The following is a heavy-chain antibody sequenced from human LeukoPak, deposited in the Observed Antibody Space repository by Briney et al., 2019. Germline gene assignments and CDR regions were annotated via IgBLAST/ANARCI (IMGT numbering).Heavy chain of an antibody. CDR3: ASEIGAGAKNYYGSGTSTGDAFDI. Sequence: ASVKVSFKSSASTFTSYYMHWVREPPGQGHERMGIFNTSGGSRSYAQKCQGRVTMTRDTSTSTVYMELSSLRSEQTAVYCCASEIGAGAKNYYGSGTSTGDAFDIWGQGTMVTVSS. D-gene: IGHD3-10*01. CDR2: FNTSGGSR. CDR1: ASTFTSYY. J-gene: IGHJ3*02. V-gene: IGHV1-46*01.